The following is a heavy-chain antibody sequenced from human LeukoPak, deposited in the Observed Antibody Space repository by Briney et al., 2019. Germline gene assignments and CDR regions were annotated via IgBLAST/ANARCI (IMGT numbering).Heavy chain of an antibody. Sequence: GESLKISCEGSGYTFTSYWIAWVRQMPGKGLEWMGIIYPGDSDTRYSPSFQGQVTISADKSISTAYLQWSSLKVSDTAMYYCARLLGSGSYKYYYYYMDVWGKGTTVTISS. CDR1: GYTFTSYW. D-gene: IGHD3-10*01. J-gene: IGHJ6*03. CDR3: ARLLGSGSYKYYYYYMDV. CDR2: IYPGDSDT. V-gene: IGHV5-51*01.